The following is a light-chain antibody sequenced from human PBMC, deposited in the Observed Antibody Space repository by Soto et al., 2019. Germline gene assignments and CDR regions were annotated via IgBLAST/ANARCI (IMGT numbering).Light chain of an antibody. CDR1: QSLSTY. V-gene: IGKV3-11*01. Sequence: EIVLTQSPATLSLSPGERATLSCRASQSLSTYLAWYQQKPGQVPRLLIYDASHRATGIPARFSGSGSGTDFTLTISRLQPEDIATYYCQQFSSYPLTFGGGTKVDIK. CDR3: QQFSSYPLT. CDR2: DAS. J-gene: IGKJ4*01.